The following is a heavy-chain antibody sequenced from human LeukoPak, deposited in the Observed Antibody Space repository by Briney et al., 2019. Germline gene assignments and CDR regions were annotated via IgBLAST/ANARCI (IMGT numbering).Heavy chain of an antibody. J-gene: IGHJ4*02. CDR2: IIPIFDTS. CDR1: GGTFGSFA. CDR3: ARAWDGYNTYFDS. D-gene: IGHD5-24*01. Sequence: SVKVSFRASGGTFGSFAIHWVRQAPGQGLEWMGGIIPIFDTSNYAQKFQDRVTIIADDSTSTAYMELSSLRSEDTAVYYCARAWDGYNTYFDSWGQGTLVTVSS. V-gene: IGHV1-69*13.